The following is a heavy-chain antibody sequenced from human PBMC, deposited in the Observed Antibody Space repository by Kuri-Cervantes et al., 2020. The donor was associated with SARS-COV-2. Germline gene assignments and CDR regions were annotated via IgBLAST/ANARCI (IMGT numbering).Heavy chain of an antibody. CDR1: GYTFTSYG. CDR2: ISAYNGNT. D-gene: IGHD3-3*01. J-gene: IGHJ4*02. V-gene: IGHV1-18*01. Sequence: ASVKVSCQASGYTFTSYGISWVRQAPGQGLEWMGWISAYNGNTNYAQKLQGRVTMTTDTSTSTAYMELRSLRSDDTAVYYCAREDYDFRSGYSDYWGQGTLVTVSS. CDR3: AREDYDFRSGYSDY.